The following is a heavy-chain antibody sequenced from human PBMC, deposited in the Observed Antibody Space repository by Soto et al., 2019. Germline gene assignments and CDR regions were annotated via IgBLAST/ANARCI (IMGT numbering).Heavy chain of an antibody. CDR2: IYWDDAK. CDR1: GFSLSTSRVG. J-gene: IGHJ4*02. V-gene: IGHV2-5*02. D-gene: IGHD1-26*01. Sequence: QITLKESGPTLVKPTQTLTLTCTFSGFSLSTSRVGVGWIRQPPGKALEWLAVIYWDDAKTYRPSLKRRLPNTQDTSKNQRALTMTNMDPVDTATYYCAHAYGGRSLYWGQGTLVTVSS. CDR3: AHAYGGRSLY.